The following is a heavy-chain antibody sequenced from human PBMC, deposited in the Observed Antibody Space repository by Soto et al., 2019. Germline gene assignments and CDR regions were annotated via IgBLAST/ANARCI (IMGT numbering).Heavy chain of an antibody. D-gene: IGHD4-17*01. V-gene: IGHV3-11*01. Sequence: QVQLVESGGGLVKPGGSLRLSCAAAGFTFSDYYMSWIRQAPGKGLEWVSYISSSGSTIYYADSVKGRFTISRDNAKNSLYRQMNSLRAEDAAVYYCASPTVTPHYGMDVWGQGPTVTVSS. J-gene: IGHJ6*02. CDR1: GFTFSDYY. CDR2: ISSSGSTI. CDR3: ASPTVTPHYGMDV.